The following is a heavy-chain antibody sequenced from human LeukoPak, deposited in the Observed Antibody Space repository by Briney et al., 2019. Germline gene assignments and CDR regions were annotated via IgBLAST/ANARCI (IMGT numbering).Heavy chain of an antibody. Sequence: ASVKVSCKASGYTLTDYYMHWVRQAPGQGLEWMGRINPNSGGTNYAQKFQGRVTMTRDTSISTVYMELSRLRSDDTAVYYCARVVETTGYSSSWLNYYYYGMDVWGQGTTVTVSS. CDR3: ARVVETTGYSSSWLNYYYYGMDV. CDR1: GYTLTDYY. CDR2: INPNSGGT. D-gene: IGHD6-13*01. V-gene: IGHV1-2*06. J-gene: IGHJ6*02.